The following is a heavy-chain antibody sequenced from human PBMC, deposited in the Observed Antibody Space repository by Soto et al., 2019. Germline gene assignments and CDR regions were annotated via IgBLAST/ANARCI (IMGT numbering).Heavy chain of an antibody. CDR1: GGTCSSYT. Sequence: QVPLVQSGAEVKKPGSSVKVSCKASGGTCSSYTISWVRQSPGQGLEWMGRISPILGIANYAQKFHGRVTITADKSTSTAYMGLSSLRSEDTAVYYCASLDSGYQWGFDYWGQGTLVTVSS. CDR2: ISPILGIA. D-gene: IGHD5-12*01. CDR3: ASLDSGYQWGFDY. J-gene: IGHJ4*02. V-gene: IGHV1-69*02.